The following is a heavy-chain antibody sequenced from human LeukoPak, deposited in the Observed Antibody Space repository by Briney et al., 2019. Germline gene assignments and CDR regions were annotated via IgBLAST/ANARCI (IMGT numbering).Heavy chain of an antibody. Sequence: GGSLRLSCAASGFTLSSYAMSWVRQAPGKGLEWVSAISGSGGSTYYADSVKGRFTISRDNSKNTLYLQMNSLRAEDTAVYYCAKDCLGEVYYFDYWGQGTLVTVSS. CDR3: AKDCLGEVYYFDY. CDR1: GFTLSSYA. D-gene: IGHD3-10*01. V-gene: IGHV3-23*01. CDR2: ISGSGGST. J-gene: IGHJ4*02.